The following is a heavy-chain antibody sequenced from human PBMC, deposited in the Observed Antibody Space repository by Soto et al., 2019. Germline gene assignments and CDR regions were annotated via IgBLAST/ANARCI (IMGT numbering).Heavy chain of an antibody. V-gene: IGHV4-30-4*01. CDR1: GGSISSGDYY. D-gene: IGHD1-26*01. J-gene: IGHJ6*02. CDR2: IYYSGSI. Sequence: PSETLSLTCTVSGGSISSGDYYWSWIRQPPGKGLVWIGYIYYSGSIYYNPSLKSRVTISVDTSKNQFSLKLSSVTAADTAVYYCARVSSYYDYYYYGMDVWGQGTTVTVSS. CDR3: ARVSSYYDYYYYGMDV.